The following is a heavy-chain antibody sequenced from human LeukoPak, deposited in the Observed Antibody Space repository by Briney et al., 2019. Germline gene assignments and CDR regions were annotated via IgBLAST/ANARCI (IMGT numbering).Heavy chain of an antibody. CDR1: GYTFTSYY. CDR3: ARYGFSSVWQGGWHAFDI. J-gene: IGHJ3*02. V-gene: IGHV1-46*01. Sequence: ASVKVSCKASGYTFTSYYVHWVRQAPGQGLQWMGITNPTSGDTNYAQKFQGRVTMTRDMSTSTVYMELSSLRSEDTAVYYCARYGFSSVWQGGWHAFDIWGHGTMVIVSS. D-gene: IGHD6-25*01. CDR2: TNPTSGDT.